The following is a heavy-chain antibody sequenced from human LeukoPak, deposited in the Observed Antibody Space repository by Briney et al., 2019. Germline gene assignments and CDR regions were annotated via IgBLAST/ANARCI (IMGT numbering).Heavy chain of an antibody. CDR3: AREYYYDSSGYFGY. D-gene: IGHD3-22*01. CDR2: ISYDGSNK. Sequence: PGGSLRLSCAASGFTFSSYAMHWVRQAPGKGLEWVAVISYDGSNKYYADSVKGRFTISRDNSKNTLYLQMNSLRAEDTAVYYCAREYYYDSSGYFGYWGQGTLVTVSS. J-gene: IGHJ4*02. V-gene: IGHV3-30*04. CDR1: GFTFSSYA.